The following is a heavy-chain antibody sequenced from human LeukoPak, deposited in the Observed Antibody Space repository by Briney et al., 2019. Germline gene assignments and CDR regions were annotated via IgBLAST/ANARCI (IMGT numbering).Heavy chain of an antibody. D-gene: IGHD2-2*01. J-gene: IGHJ3*02. V-gene: IGHV3-30*18. Sequence: PGGSLRLSCAAPGFTFSSYGMHWVRQAPGKGLEWVAVISYDGSNKYFADSVKGRFTISRDNSKNTLYLQMNSLRAEDTAVYYCAKDFLGSSRAFDIWGQGTMVTVSS. CDR3: AKDFLGSSRAFDI. CDR1: GFTFSSYG. CDR2: ISYDGSNK.